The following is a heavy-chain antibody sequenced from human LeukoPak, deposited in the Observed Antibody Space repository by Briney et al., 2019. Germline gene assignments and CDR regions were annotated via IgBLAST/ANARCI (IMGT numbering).Heavy chain of an antibody. Sequence: SETLSLTCAVYGGSFSGYYWSWIRQPPGKGLEWIGEINHSGSTNYNPSLKSRVTISVDTSKNQFSLKLSSVTAADTAVYYCARRYYDFWSGHTKRYNWFDPWGQETLVTVSS. CDR2: INHSGST. CDR3: ARRYYDFWSGHTKRYNWFDP. J-gene: IGHJ5*02. D-gene: IGHD3-3*01. V-gene: IGHV4-34*01. CDR1: GGSFSGYY.